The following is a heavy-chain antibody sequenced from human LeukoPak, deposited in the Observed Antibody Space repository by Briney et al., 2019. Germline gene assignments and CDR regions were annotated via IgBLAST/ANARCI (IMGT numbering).Heavy chain of an antibody. J-gene: IGHJ3*02. CDR3: SRWSHSYCSGGYFYVNAFDI. CDR2: IYYSGST. CDR1: GGSISSYY. D-gene: IGHD2-15*01. Sequence: PSETLSLTCTVSGGSISSYYWSWIRQPPGKGLEWIGYIYYSGSTNSNPSLKRRVTMSLETSKNQFSLKLSSVTAADTAVYYCSRWSHSYCSGGYFYVNAFDIWGEGTMVTVSS. V-gene: IGHV4-59*01.